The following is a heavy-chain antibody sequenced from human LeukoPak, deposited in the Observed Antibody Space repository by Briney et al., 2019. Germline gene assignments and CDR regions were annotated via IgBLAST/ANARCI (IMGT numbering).Heavy chain of an antibody. CDR2: IHHSGST. D-gene: IGHD6-19*01. Sequence: SGALSLTCDVFGGSISTNYWWNWVRQPPGKGLEWLGEIHHSGSTNYNPSLQSRVSISLDKFKNQFSLKMRFVTAADTAVYYCARGLGIWGQRTLLTVSS. CDR3: ARGLGI. CDR1: GGSISTNYW. J-gene: IGHJ4*02. V-gene: IGHV4-4*02.